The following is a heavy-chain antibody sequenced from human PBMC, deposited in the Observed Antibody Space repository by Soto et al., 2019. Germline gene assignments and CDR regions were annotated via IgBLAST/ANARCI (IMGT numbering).Heavy chain of an antibody. CDR2: ISYDGSNK. CDR1: GFTFSSYG. Sequence: QVQLVESGGGVVQPGRSLRLSCAASGFTFSSYGMHWVRQAPGKGLEWVAVISYDGSNKYYADSVKGRFTISRDNSKNSLYRQMNSLRAEDTAVYYCAKDHGRYCPKGVCLRDYYFDYWGQGTLVTVSS. V-gene: IGHV3-30*18. CDR3: AKDHGRYCPKGVCLRDYYFDY. D-gene: IGHD2-8*01. J-gene: IGHJ4*02.